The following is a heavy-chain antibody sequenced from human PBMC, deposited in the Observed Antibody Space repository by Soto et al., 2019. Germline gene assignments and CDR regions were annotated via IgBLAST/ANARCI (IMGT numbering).Heavy chain of an antibody. CDR2: INHSGST. V-gene: IGHV4-34*01. D-gene: IGHD1-7*01. CDR3: ETGTNYYYYYYMDV. J-gene: IGHJ6*03. CDR1: GGSFSGYY. Sequence: SETLSLTCAVYGGSFSGYYWSWIRQPPGKGLEWIGEINHSGSTYYNPSLKSRVTISVDTSKNQFSLKLSSVTAADTAVYYCETGTNYYYYYYMDVWGKGTTVTVSS.